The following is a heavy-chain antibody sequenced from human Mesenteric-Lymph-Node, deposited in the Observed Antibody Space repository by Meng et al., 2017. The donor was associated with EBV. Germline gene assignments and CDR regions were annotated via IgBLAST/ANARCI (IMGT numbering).Heavy chain of an antibody. V-gene: IGHV4-30-4*01. CDR3: ARAEDSSGGYLTPVFDY. CDR2: IYYSGST. D-gene: IGHD3-22*01. CDR1: GGSISSGGYY. Sequence: QVQLQESGPGLVKPSQTLSLTCPVSGGSISSGGYYWSWIRQPPGKGLEWIGYIYYSGSTYYNPSLKSRLTISADRSKNQFSLKLSSVTAADTAVYYCARAEDSSGGYLTPVFDYWGQGTLVTVSS. J-gene: IGHJ4*02.